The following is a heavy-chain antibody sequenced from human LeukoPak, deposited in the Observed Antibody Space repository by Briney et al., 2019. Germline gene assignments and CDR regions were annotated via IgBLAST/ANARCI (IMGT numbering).Heavy chain of an antibody. CDR2: IYYSGCT. CDR3: ARDSGSSTHDP. CDR1: GGSIDNYY. J-gene: IGHJ5*02. D-gene: IGHD2-2*01. V-gene: IGHV4-59*01. Sequence: SETLSLTCTVSGGSIDNYYWSWIRQPPGKGLEWIGYIYYSGCTNYNPSLKSRVTISVDTSKKQFYLKVISVTAADTAVYYCARDSGSSTHDPWGQGTLVTVSS.